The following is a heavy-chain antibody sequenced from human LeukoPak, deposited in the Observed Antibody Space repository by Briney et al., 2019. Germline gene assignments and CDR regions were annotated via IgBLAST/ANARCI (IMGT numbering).Heavy chain of an antibody. CDR1: GFTFSTYE. CDR2: ISHDGNDQ. V-gene: IGHV3-30*04. J-gene: IGHJ4*02. Sequence: GGSLRLSCAASGFTFSTYEMHWVRQAPGKGLEWVAVISHDGNDQYYADSVKGRFTISRDNSKNALYLQMNSLRLEDTAVYYCARGVAAAGTGQTFDYWGQGTLVTVSS. D-gene: IGHD6-13*01. CDR3: ARGVAAAGTGQTFDY.